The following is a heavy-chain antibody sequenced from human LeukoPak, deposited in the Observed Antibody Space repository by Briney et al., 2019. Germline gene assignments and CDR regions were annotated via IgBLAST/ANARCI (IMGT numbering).Heavy chain of an antibody. V-gene: IGHV4-59*08. CDR1: GGSISSYY. CDR2: IYYSGST. J-gene: IGHJ5*02. D-gene: IGHD2-2*01. CDR3: ARHRGYCSSTSCYGNNWFDP. Sequence: SSETLSLTCTVSGGSISSYYWSWIRQPPGKGLEWIGYIYYSGSTNYNPSLESRVTISVDTSKNQFSLKLSSVTAADTAVYYCARHRGYCSSTSCYGNNWFDPWGQGTLVTVSS.